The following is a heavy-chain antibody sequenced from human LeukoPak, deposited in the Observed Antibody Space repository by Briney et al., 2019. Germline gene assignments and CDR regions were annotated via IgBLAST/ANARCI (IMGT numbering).Heavy chain of an antibody. D-gene: IGHD3-22*01. Sequence: SVKVSCKASGGTFSSYAISWVRQAPGQGLEWMGRIIPILGIANYAQKFQGRVTITADKSTSTAYMELSSLRSEDTAVYYCARAVYYYDSSGYYNPTGDAFDIWGQGTMVTVSS. CDR3: ARAVYYYDSSGYYNPTGDAFDI. CDR2: IIPILGIA. CDR1: GGTFSSYA. J-gene: IGHJ3*02. V-gene: IGHV1-69*04.